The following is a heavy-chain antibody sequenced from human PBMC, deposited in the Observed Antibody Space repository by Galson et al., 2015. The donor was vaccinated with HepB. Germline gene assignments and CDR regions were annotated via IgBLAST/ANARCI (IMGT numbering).Heavy chain of an antibody. CDR2: ISYDGSNK. J-gene: IGHJ5*02. D-gene: IGHD3-9*01. V-gene: IGHV3-30-3*01. CDR1: GFTFSSYA. CDR3: ARDQGELRYFDWPFDP. Sequence: SLRLSCAASGFTFSSYAMHWVRQAPGKGLEWVAVISYDGSNKYYADSVKGRFTISRDNSKNTLYLQMNSLRAEDTAVYYCARDQGELRYFDWPFDPWGQGTPVTVSS.